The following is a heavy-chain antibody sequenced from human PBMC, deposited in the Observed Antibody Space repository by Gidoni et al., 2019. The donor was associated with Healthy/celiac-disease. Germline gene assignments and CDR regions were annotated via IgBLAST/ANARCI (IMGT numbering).Heavy chain of an antibody. D-gene: IGHD6-19*01. Sequence: QITLKESGPTLVKPTQTLTLTCTFSGFSLSTSGVGVGWIRQPPGKALEWLALIYWDDDKRYSPSLKSRLTITKDTSKNQVVLTMTNMDPVDTATYYCAHRDSSGWTRTFDYWGQGTLVTVSS. V-gene: IGHV2-5*02. CDR3: AHRDSSGWTRTFDY. J-gene: IGHJ4*02. CDR2: IYWDDDK. CDR1: GFSLSTSGVG.